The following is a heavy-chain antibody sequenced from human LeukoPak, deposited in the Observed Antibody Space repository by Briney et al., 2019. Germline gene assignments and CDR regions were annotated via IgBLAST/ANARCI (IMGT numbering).Heavy chain of an antibody. V-gene: IGHV1-69*01. CDR1: GGTFSSYA. J-gene: IGHJ4*02. CDR3: ARAPERRIPLFPGVCGGG. Sequence: GASVKVSCKASGGTFSSYAISWVRQAPGQGLEWMGGIIPIFGTANYAQKFQGRVTITADESTSTAYMELSSLRSEDTAVYYCARAPERRIPLFPGVCGGGWRRGTGVRVSS. CDR2: IIPIFGTA. D-gene: IGHD3-16*01.